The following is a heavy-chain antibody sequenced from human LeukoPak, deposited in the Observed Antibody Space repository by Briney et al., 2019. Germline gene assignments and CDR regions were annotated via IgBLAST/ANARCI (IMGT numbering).Heavy chain of an antibody. J-gene: IGHJ4*02. CDR1: GYTLTGYY. Sequence: ASVKVSCKASGYTLTGYYMHSVRQAPGQGLEWMGRINPNSGGTNYAQKFQGRVTMTRDTSISTAYMELSRLRSDDTAVYYCARDARDSSSSYTNFDYWGQGTLVTVSS. V-gene: IGHV1-2*06. CDR2: INPNSGGT. D-gene: IGHD6-6*01. CDR3: ARDARDSSSSYTNFDY.